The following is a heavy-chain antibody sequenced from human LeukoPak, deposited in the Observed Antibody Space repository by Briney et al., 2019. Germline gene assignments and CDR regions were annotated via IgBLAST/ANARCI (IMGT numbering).Heavy chain of an antibody. CDR3: ARTMVTAISKRPAVLDY. D-gene: IGHD2-21*02. CDR1: GGSISSGSYY. CDR2: IYTSGST. J-gene: IGHJ4*02. Sequence: SETLSLTCTVSGGSISSGSYYWSWIRQPAGKGLEWIGRIYTSGSTNYNPSLKSRVTISVDTSNNQFSLKLSSVTAADTAVYYCARTMVTAISKRPAVLDYWGQGTLVTVSS. V-gene: IGHV4-61*02.